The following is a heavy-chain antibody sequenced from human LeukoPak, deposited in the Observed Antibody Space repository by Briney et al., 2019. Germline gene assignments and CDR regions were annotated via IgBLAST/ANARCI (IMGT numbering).Heavy chain of an antibody. J-gene: IGHJ5*02. V-gene: IGHV4-39*07. CDR3: ARDRIAVAGDHRDWFDP. D-gene: IGHD6-19*01. CDR1: GGSISSSSYY. CDR2: IYYSGST. Sequence: PSETLSLTCTVSGGSISSSSYYWGWIRQPPGKGLEWIGSIYYSGSTYYNPSLKSRVTISVDTSKNQFSLKLSSVTAADTAVYYCARDRIAVAGDHRDWFDPWGQGTLVTVSS.